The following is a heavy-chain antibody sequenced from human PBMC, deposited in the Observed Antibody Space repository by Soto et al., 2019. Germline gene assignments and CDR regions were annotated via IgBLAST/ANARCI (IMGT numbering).Heavy chain of an antibody. CDR1: GGPFSSGGYY. CDR2: IYQNGDT. CDR3: ARGDSTVSSVFDY. V-gene: IGHV4-31*02. D-gene: IGHD4-17*01. J-gene: IGHJ4*02. Sequence: PSETLSLTCTVSGGPFSSGGYYWSWIRQEPGKGLEWIGYIYQNGDTSYNSSLKSRVTISADTSKTQFSLELSSVTAADTAVYYCARGDSTVSSVFDYWGQGMLVTVSS.